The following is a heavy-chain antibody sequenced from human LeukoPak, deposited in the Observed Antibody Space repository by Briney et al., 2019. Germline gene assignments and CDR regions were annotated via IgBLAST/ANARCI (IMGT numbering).Heavy chain of an antibody. CDR3: ARDGRFPPEVLPRYFDY. CDR1: GGSISSYY. D-gene: IGHD1-26*01. J-gene: IGHJ4*02. Sequence: PSETLSLTCTVSGGSISSYYWSWIRQPPGKGLEWIGYIYYSGSTYYNTSLKSRVTISVETSKNQFSLKLSSVTAADTAVYYCARDGRFPPEVLPRYFDYWGQGTLLTVSS. V-gene: IGHV4-59*12. CDR2: IYYSGST.